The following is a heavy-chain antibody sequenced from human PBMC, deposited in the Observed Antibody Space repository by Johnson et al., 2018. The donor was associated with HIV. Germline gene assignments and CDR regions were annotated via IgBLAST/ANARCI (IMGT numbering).Heavy chain of an antibody. CDR1: GFTFSDYY. V-gene: IGHV3-11*04. J-gene: IGHJ3*02. CDR3: ARGEWSSSKGGSFDM. D-gene: IGHD6-13*01. CDR2: ISSGGGSV. Sequence: QVQLVESGGGLVQPGGSLRLSCSASGFTFSDYYMSWIRQTPGKGLEWVSYISSGGGSVHYAESVKGRFIISRDNAKNSLFGEMNSLGAEDTAVDYRARGEWSSSKGGSFDMWGQGTLVTVSS.